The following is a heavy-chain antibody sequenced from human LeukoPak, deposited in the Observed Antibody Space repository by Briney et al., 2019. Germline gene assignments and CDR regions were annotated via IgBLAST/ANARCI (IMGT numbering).Heavy chain of an antibody. Sequence: GGSLRLSCAASGFTLSSYTMHWVRQAPGKGLEWVAVISHDESNEYYADSVKGRFTISRDSSMDTLYLRMNSLRTEDTALYYCAKDRVTAYYDILTGFSEGAMDVWGQGTTVTVSS. CDR2: ISHDESNE. V-gene: IGHV3-30-3*01. CDR3: AKDRVTAYYDILTGFSEGAMDV. CDR1: GFTLSSYT. J-gene: IGHJ6*02. D-gene: IGHD3-9*01.